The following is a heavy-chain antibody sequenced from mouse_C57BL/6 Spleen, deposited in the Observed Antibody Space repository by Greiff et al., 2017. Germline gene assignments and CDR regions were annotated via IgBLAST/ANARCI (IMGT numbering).Heavy chain of an antibody. CDR3: ARGLLGDY. CDR1: GFTFSSYA. J-gene: IGHJ2*01. Sequence: EVKLMESGGGLVKPGGSLKLSCAASGFTFSSYAMSWVRQTPEKRLEWVATISDGGSYTYYPDNVKGRFTISRDNAKNNLYLQMSHLKSEDTAMYYCARGLLGDYWGQGTTLTVSS. CDR2: ISDGGSYT. V-gene: IGHV5-4*03. D-gene: IGHD2-10*01.